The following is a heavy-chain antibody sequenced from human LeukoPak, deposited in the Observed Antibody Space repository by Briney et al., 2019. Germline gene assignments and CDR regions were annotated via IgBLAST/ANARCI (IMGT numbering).Heavy chain of an antibody. CDR2: INPNSGGT. CDR1: GYTFSGYY. Sequence: ASVKVSCKASGYTFSGYYMHWVRQAPGQGLEWMGRINPNSGGTNYAQKFQGRVTMTRDTSISTAYMELSRLRSDDTAVYYCARDQFCYDSSGYYKYYFDYWGQGTLVTVSS. D-gene: IGHD3-22*01. CDR3: ARDQFCYDSSGYYKYYFDY. V-gene: IGHV1-2*06. J-gene: IGHJ4*02.